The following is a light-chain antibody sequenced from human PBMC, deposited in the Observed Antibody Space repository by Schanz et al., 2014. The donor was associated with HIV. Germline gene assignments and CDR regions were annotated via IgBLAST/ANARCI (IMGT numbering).Light chain of an antibody. V-gene: IGLV2-14*01. CDR3: SSYTNRDIYV. CDR2: GVA. Sequence: QSALTQPASVSGSPGQSITISCTGTSSDIGGYNYVSWYQQHPGKAPKLIIYGVANRPSGVSNRFSGSKSGNTASLTISALQDEDEADYYCSSYTNRDIYVIGTGTKLTVL. J-gene: IGLJ1*01. CDR1: SSDIGGYNY.